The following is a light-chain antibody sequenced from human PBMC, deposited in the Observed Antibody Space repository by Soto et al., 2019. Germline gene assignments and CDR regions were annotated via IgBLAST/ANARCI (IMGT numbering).Light chain of an antibody. CDR3: CSYAGGATYV. V-gene: IGLV2-23*02. CDR1: SSDVGGYNY. CDR2: EVS. J-gene: IGLJ1*01. Sequence: QSALTQPASVSGSPGQSITISCTGTSSDVGGYNYVSWYQQYPGKAPKLMIFEVSERPSGVSNRFSGSKSGNAASLTISGLQAEDEADYYCCSYAGGATYVFGTGTKLTVL.